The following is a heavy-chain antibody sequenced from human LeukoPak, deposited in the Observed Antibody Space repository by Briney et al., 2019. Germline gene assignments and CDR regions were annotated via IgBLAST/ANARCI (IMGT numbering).Heavy chain of an antibody. D-gene: IGHD6-13*01. CDR1: GXTFSSYT. J-gene: IGHJ4*02. Sequence: GGSLRLSCAASGXTFSSYTMNWVRQAPGKGLEWVSSISSSSGYIYYADSVKGRFTISRDNAKNSLYLQMNSLTAEDTAVYYCARLLYSSRLFDYWGQGTLVTVSS. V-gene: IGHV3-21*01. CDR3: ARLLYSSRLFDY. CDR2: ISSSSGYI.